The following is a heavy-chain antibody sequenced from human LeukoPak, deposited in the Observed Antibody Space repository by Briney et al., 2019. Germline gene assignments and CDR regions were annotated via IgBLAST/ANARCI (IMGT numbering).Heavy chain of an antibody. J-gene: IGHJ3*02. Sequence: SETLSLTCTVSGGSISSYYWTWIRQPPGKGLEWIGYIYYSGSTNYNPSLKSRVTISVDTSKNKFSLKLSSVTAADTAVYYCARSGYKYGADALDIWGQGTMVTVSS. CDR1: GGSISSYY. CDR3: ARSGYKYGADALDI. D-gene: IGHD5-18*01. CDR2: IYYSGST. V-gene: IGHV4-59*01.